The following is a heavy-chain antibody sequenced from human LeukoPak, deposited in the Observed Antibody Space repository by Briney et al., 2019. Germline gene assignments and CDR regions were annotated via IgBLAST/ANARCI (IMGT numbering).Heavy chain of an antibody. CDR2: ISVSGAGT. CDR1: GFTFSSYA. Sequence: GGSLRLSCAASGFTFSSYAMGWVRQAPGKGLEWVSAISVSGAGTYYADSVKGRFTISRDNAKNTLYLQMNSLRAEDTAVYYCARGNYYGMDVWGQGTTVTVSS. D-gene: IGHD2/OR15-2a*01. J-gene: IGHJ6*02. V-gene: IGHV3-23*01. CDR3: ARGNYYGMDV.